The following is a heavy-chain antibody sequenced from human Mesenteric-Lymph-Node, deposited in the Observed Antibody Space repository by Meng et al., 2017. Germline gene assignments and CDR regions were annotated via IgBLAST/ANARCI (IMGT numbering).Heavy chain of an antibody. Sequence: ASVKVSCKASGYTFTGYYMHWVRQAPGQGLEWMGRINPNSGGTNYAQKFQGRVTMTRDTSISTVYMELSSLRSDDTAVYYCARAVVEWHIVVVTANQYNWFDPWGQGTLVTVSS. CDR1: GYTFTGYY. CDR3: ARAVVEWHIVVVTANQYNWFDP. V-gene: IGHV1-2*06. CDR2: INPNSGGT. J-gene: IGHJ5*02. D-gene: IGHD2-21*02.